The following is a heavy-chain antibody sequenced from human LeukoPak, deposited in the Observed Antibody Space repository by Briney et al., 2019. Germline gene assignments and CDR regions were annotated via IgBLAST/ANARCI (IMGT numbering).Heavy chain of an antibody. CDR2: IIPILGIA. V-gene: IGHV1-69*04. D-gene: IGHD3-10*01. CDR3: ARDLVPGGGYYFDY. CDR1: GGTFSSYT. J-gene: IGHJ4*02. Sequence: ASVKVSCKASGGTFSSYTISWVRQAPGQGLEWMGRIIPILGIANYAQKFQGRVTITADKSTSTAYMELSSLRSEDTAVYYCARDLVPGGGYYFDYWGQGTLVTVSS.